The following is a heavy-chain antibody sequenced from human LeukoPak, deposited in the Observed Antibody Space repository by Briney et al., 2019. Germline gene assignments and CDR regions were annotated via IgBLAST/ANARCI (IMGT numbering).Heavy chain of an antibody. D-gene: IGHD2-8*02. CDR1: GGTFSSYA. V-gene: IGHV1-18*01. Sequence: ASVKVSCKASGGTFSSYAISWVRQAPGQGLEWMGWISAYNGNTNYAQKLQGRVTMTTDTSTSTAYMELRSLRSDDTAVYYCARDVGGLYWFDYWGQGTLVTVSS. CDR3: ARDVGGLYWFDY. CDR2: ISAYNGNT. J-gene: IGHJ4*02.